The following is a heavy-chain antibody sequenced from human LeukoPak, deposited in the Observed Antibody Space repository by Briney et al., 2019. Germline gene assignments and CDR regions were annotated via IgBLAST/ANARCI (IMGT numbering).Heavy chain of an antibody. CDR3: AKCLRSLDYYYYMDV. CDR1: GFTFSTYG. Sequence: PGGSLRLSCAASGFTFSTYGMHWVRQAPGTGLEWVTFIRYDGSNKYYADSVKGRFTISRDNSKSTLYLQMNSLRAEDTAVYYCAKCLRSLDYYYYMDVWGKGTTVTVSS. CDR2: IRYDGSNK. V-gene: IGHV3-30*02. D-gene: IGHD3-16*01. J-gene: IGHJ6*03.